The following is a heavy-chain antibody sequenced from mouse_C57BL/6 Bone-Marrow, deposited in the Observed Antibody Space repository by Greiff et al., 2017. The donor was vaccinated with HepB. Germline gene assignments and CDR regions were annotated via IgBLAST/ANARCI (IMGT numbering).Heavy chain of an antibody. CDR1: GFTFSDFY. J-gene: IGHJ3*01. CDR3: ARDYYGSRSFAY. V-gene: IGHV7-1*01. Sequence: EVMLVESGGGLVQSGRSLRLYCATSGFTFSDFYMEWVRQAPGKGLEWIAASRNKANDYTTEYSASVKGRFIVSRDTSQSILYLQMNALRAEDTAIYYCARDYYGSRSFAYWGQGTLVTVSA. D-gene: IGHD1-1*01. CDR2: SRNKANDYTT.